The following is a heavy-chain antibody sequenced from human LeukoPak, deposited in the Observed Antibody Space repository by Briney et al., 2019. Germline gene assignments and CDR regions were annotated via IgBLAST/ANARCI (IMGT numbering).Heavy chain of an antibody. D-gene: IGHD3-10*01. J-gene: IGHJ5*02. CDR3: ARVSGWFDP. CDR1: GGSISSYY. CDR2: IYYSGST. Sequence: PSETLSLTCTVSGGSISSYYWSWIRQPPWKGLDWIGYIYYSGSTNYNPSLKSRVTISVDTSKNQFSLKLSSVTAADTAVYYCARVSGWFDPWGQGTLVTVSS. V-gene: IGHV4-59*01.